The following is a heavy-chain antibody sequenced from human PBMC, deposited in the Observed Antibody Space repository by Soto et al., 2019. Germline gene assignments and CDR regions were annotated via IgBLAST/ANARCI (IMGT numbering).Heavy chain of an antibody. D-gene: IGHD3-3*01. V-gene: IGHV4-31*03. CDR2: SYYSGST. Sequence: QVQLQESGPGLVKPSQTLSLTCTVSGGSISSGDYYWSWIRQHPGKGLEWIGYSYYSGSTYYNPSLKSRVTTSVDTSKNPFSLKLNSVTAADTAVYYCARWWSGSRQGFDPWGQGTLVTVSS. J-gene: IGHJ5*02. CDR3: ARWWSGSRQGFDP. CDR1: GGSISSGDYY.